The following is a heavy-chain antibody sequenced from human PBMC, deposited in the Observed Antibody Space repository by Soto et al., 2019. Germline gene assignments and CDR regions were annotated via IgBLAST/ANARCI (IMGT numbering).Heavy chain of an antibody. CDR2: INGDGSSI. CDR3: AREGHPLNWFDP. CDR1: GFTLSGYW. Sequence: GGSLRLSCAASGFTLSGYWMHWVRQAPGKGLVWVSRINGDGSSISYADSGKGRFTISRDNAKNSLYLQMNSLRAEDTAVYYCAREGHPLNWFDPWGQGTLVTVSS. J-gene: IGHJ5*02. V-gene: IGHV3-74*01.